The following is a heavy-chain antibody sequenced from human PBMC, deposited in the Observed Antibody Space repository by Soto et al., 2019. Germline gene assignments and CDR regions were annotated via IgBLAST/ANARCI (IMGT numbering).Heavy chain of an antibody. J-gene: IGHJ3*02. CDR3: TRDEGGLGPPDALDI. D-gene: IGHD3-16*01. V-gene: IGHV1-58*02. CDR1: GFTFTSSA. CDR2: IVVGRGNT. Sequence: ASVKVSCKASGFTFTSSAMQWVRQARGQRLEWIGWIVVGRGNTNYAQKNQERVTITRDKSTSTAYMELSSLRSEDTAVYYCTRDEGGLGPPDALDIWGKGTMVTVSS.